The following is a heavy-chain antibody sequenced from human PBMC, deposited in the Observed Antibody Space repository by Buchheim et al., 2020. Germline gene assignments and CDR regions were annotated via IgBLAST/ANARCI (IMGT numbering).Heavy chain of an antibody. CDR1: GYSFSSYW. V-gene: IGHV5-51*01. CDR3: SRHPPPQSQGMDV. CDR2: IYPGDSNT. Sequence: EVQLVQSGAEVKKPGESLKISCKGSGYSFSSYWIGWVRQMPGKGLKWMGIIYPGDSNTRYSPSFQGQVTISADKSISTAYPQWRSLKASDTAMYYCSRHPPPQSQGMDVWGQGTT. J-gene: IGHJ6*02.